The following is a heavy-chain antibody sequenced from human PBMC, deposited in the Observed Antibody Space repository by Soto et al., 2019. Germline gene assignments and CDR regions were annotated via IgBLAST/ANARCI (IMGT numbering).Heavy chain of an antibody. CDR3: ARGIQIPCSSTSCPYYYYGMDV. Sequence: ASVKVSCKASGYTLTSYYMHWVRQAPGQGLEWMGTINPSGGSTSYAQKFQGRVTMTRDTSTSTVYMELTGLRSEDTAVYYCARGIQIPCSSTSCPYYYYGMDVWGQGTTVTVSS. V-gene: IGHV1-46*01. CDR1: GYTLTSYY. D-gene: IGHD2-2*01. CDR2: INPSGGST. J-gene: IGHJ6*02.